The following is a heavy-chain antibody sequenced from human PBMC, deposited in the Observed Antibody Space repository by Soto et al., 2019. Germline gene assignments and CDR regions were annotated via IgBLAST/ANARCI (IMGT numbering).Heavy chain of an antibody. J-gene: IGHJ6*02. CDR1: GFTFSTYW. Sequence: PGGSLRLSCAASGFTFSTYWMNWVRQAQGKGLEWVANIKQDGSEKYYVDSVKGRFAISRDNAKDSLFLQMNNLRAEDTAVYYCVRDWSPFWGMDVWGPGTTVTVSS. CDR3: VRDWSPFWGMDV. V-gene: IGHV3-7*01. CDR2: IKQDGSEK.